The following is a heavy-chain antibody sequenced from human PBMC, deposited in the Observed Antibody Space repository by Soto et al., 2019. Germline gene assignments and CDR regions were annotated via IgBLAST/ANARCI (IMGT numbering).Heavy chain of an antibody. Sequence: SETLSLTCAVYGGSFSGYYWSWIRQPPGKGLEWIGEINHSGSTNYNPSLKSRVTISVDTSKNQFSLKLSSVTAADTAVYYCARSHVLRYFDWLFLFDYWGQGTLVTVS. CDR3: ARSHVLRYFDWLFLFDY. D-gene: IGHD3-9*01. V-gene: IGHV4-34*01. CDR2: INHSGST. J-gene: IGHJ4*02. CDR1: GGSFSGYY.